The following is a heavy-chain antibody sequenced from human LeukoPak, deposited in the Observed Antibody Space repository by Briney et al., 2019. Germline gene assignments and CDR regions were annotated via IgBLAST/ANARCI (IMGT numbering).Heavy chain of an antibody. CDR2: ISPYKGNT. CDR1: GYTFTNYG. CDR3: ARDSPDGSGTYYNDSPDY. V-gene: IGHV1-18*01. D-gene: IGHD3-10*01. Sequence: VASVKVSCKASGYTFTNYGITWVRQAPGQGLEWMGWISPYKGNTNYAQKVQGRVTMTTDTSTSTVYMELRSLRSDDTAVYYCARDSPDGSGTYYNDSPDYWGQGTLVTVSS. J-gene: IGHJ4*02.